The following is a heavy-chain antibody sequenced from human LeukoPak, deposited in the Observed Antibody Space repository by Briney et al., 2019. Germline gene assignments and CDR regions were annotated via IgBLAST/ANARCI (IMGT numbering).Heavy chain of an antibody. V-gene: IGHV4-4*07. Sequence: TSETLSLTCTVSGGSISSYYWSWIRQPAGKGLEWIGRIYTRGSTNYNPSLKSRVTMSVDTSKDQFSLKLSSVTAADTAVYYCARGPTSGSQYYFGYWGQGTLVTVSS. CDR1: GGSISSYY. CDR3: ARGPTSGSQYYFGY. CDR2: IYTRGST. D-gene: IGHD3-10*01. J-gene: IGHJ4*02.